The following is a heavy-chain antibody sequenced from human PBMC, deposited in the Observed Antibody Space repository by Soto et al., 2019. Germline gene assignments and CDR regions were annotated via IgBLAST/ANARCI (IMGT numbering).Heavy chain of an antibody. CDR1: GGSISSYY. Sequence: SETLSLTCTVSGGSISSYYWSWIRQPPGKGLEWIGYIYYSGSTNYNPSLKSRVTISVDTSKNQFSLKLSSVTAADTAVYYCARLDIVVVPAARIHYYYYMDVWGKGTTVTVSS. V-gene: IGHV4-59*08. D-gene: IGHD2-2*03. CDR3: ARLDIVVVPAARIHYYYYMDV. CDR2: IYYSGST. J-gene: IGHJ6*03.